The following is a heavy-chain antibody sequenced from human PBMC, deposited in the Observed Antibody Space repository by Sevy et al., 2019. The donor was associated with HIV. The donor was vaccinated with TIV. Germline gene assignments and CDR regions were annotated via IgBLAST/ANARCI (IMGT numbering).Heavy chain of an antibody. J-gene: IGHJ3*02. V-gene: IGHV3-21*01. CDR1: GFTFSSYS. CDR2: ISSSSSYI. CDR3: ARDSSSSGYDANAFDI. D-gene: IGHD6-13*01. Sequence: GGSLRLSCAASGFTFSSYSMNWVRQAPGKGLEWVSSISSSSSYIYYADSVKGRFTISRDNAKNSLYLQMNSLRAEDTAVYYCARDSSSSGYDANAFDIWGQGTMVTVSS.